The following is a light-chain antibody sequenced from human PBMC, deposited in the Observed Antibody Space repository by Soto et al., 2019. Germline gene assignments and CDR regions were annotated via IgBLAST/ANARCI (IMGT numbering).Light chain of an antibody. J-gene: IGKJ1*01. V-gene: IGKV3-20*01. CDR3: QQYGSPPQA. CDR1: QSVSSSY. CDR2: GAS. Sequence: EIVLTQSPGTLSLSPGERATLSCRASQSVSSSYLAWYQQKPGQAPTLLIYGASSRATGIPDRFSGSGSGADFTLRISSLEPEFFAVYYCQQYGSPPQAFGQGTKVEIK.